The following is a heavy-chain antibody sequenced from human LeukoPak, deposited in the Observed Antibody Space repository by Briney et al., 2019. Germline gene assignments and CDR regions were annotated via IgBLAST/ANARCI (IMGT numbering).Heavy chain of an antibody. CDR2: IFHSGST. CDR1: GASISSGHW. D-gene: IGHD6-13*01. V-gene: IGHV4-4*02. J-gene: IGHJ5*02. Sequence: KPSETLSLTCAVSGASISSGHWWSWVRQPPGKGLEWIGEIFHSGSTNYNPSLKSRVTISVDKSKNQFSLNLNSVTAADTAVYYCATEIPIYPGIAAAGDFWFEPWGQGTLVTVSS. CDR3: ATEIPIYPGIAAAGDFWFEP.